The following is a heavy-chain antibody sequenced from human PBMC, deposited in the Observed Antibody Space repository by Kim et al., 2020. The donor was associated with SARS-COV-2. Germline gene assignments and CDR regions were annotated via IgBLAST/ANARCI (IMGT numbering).Heavy chain of an antibody. V-gene: IGHV4-59*01. CDR3: ARDDSSGYLIY. Sequence: TNYNPSLKSRVTISVDTSKNQFSLKLSSVTAADTAVYYCARDDSSGYLIYWGQGTLVTVSS. D-gene: IGHD3-22*01. J-gene: IGHJ4*02. CDR2: T.